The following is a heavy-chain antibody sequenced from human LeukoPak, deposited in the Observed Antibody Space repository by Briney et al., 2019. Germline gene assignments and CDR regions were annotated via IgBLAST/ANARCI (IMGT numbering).Heavy chain of an antibody. D-gene: IGHD2-21*01. CDR3: ATCGGDCYSGRSFDY. V-gene: IGHV1-69*05. Sequence: ASVKVSCKASGGTFSSYAISWVRQAPGQGLEWMGGIIPIFGTANYAQKFQGRVTITTDESTSTAYMELSSLRSEDTAVYYCATCGGDCYSGRSFDYWGQGTLVTVSS. CDR2: IIPIFGTA. J-gene: IGHJ4*02. CDR1: GGTFSSYA.